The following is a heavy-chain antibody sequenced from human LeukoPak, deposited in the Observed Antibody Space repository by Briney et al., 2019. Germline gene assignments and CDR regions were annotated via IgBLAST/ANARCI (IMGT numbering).Heavy chain of an antibody. V-gene: IGHV3-23*01. CDR2: VSDSGGMT. J-gene: IGHJ4*02. D-gene: IGHD1-26*01. CDR3: ATRGRDREFDY. CDR1: GFTFRTYA. Sequence: GGSLRLACVASGFTFRTYAMSWVRQAPGKGLEWISGVSDSGGMTNYADSVKGRFTISRDNSKNTVYLQMSSLRAEDTAIYYCATRGRDREFDYWGQGTLVTVSS.